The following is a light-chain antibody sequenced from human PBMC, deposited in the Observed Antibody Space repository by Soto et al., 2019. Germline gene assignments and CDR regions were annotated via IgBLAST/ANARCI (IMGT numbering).Light chain of an antibody. Sequence: QSVLTQPPSASGTPGQRVTISCSGSSSNIGNFYVYWYQQLPGTAPKLLIYKNNQRPLGVPDRFSGSKSDTSASLAISGLRSEDEADYYCAAWDDSLSGPGVFGGGTQLTVL. V-gene: IGLV1-47*01. J-gene: IGLJ7*01. CDR2: KNN. CDR1: SSNIGNFY. CDR3: AAWDDSLSGPGV.